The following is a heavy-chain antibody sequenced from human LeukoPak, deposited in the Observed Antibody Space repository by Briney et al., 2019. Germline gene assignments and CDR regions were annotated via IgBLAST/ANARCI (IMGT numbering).Heavy chain of an antibody. J-gene: IGHJ4*02. CDR2: IKQDGSEK. V-gene: IGHV3-7*01. CDR3: ARDLSYSSGWYSRPSDY. D-gene: IGHD6-19*01. Sequence: PGGSLRLSCAASGFTFSSYWMSWVRQAPEKGLEWVANIKQDGSEKYYVDSVKGRFTISRDNAKNSLYLQMNSLRAEDTAVYYCARDLSYSSGWYSRPSDYWGQGTLVTVSS. CDR1: GFTFSSYW.